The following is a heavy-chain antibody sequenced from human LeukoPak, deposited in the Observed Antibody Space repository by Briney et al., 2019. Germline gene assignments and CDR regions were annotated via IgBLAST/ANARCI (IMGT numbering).Heavy chain of an antibody. CDR2: ISSSSSYI. J-gene: IGHJ3*02. CDR1: GFTFSSYS. D-gene: IGHD1-26*01. Sequence: KPGTSLRLSCAASGFTFSSYSMNWVRQAPGKGLEWVSSISSSSSYIYYADSVKGRFTISRDNAKNSLYLQMNSLRTEDTAVYYCPRGNWDRAFDIWGQGTMVTVSS. V-gene: IGHV3-21*01. CDR3: PRGNWDRAFDI.